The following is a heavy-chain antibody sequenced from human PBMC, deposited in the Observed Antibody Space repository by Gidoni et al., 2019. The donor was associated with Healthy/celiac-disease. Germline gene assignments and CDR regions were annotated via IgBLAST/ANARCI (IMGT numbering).Heavy chain of an antibody. CDR1: GFTFHSYG. D-gene: IGHD3-10*01. CDR2: IWYDGSNK. Sequence: QVQLVESGGGVVQPGRSLSLSCAASGFTFHSYGMHWVRQAPGKGLEWVAVIWYDGSNKYYADSVKGRFTISRDNSKNTLYLQMNSLRAEDTAVYYCARDLFAGSGSYSPDYWGQGTLVTVSS. CDR3: ARDLFAGSGSYSPDY. V-gene: IGHV3-33*01. J-gene: IGHJ4*02.